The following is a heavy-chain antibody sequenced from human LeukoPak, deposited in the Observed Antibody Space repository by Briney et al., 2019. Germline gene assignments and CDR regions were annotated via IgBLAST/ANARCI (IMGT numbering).Heavy chain of an antibody. CDR3: AKDGSWGDYYFYFYMDV. D-gene: IGHD3-16*01. J-gene: IGHJ6*03. CDR2: ISGSGYYT. CDR1: GSGFTFGNFA. Sequence: GGSLRLSCEASGSGFTFGNFALSWARQAPGKGLEWVSGISGSGYYTYYADSVKGRFTISRDNSKNTLYIQMNSLRAEDTAVYYCAKDGSWGDYYFYFYMDVWGTGTTVTVSS. V-gene: IGHV3-23*01.